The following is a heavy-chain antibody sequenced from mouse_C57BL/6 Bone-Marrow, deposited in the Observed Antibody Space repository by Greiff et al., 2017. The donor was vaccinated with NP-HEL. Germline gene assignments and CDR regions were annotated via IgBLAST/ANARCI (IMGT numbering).Heavy chain of an antibody. Sequence: QVQLQQPGAELVKPGASVKLSCKASGYTFTSYWMHWVKQRPGQGLEWIGMIHPNSGSTNYNEKFKSKATLTVEKSSSTAYMQLSSLTSEDSAVYYCARSLLLRLNYFDYWGQGTTLTVSS. V-gene: IGHV1-64*01. J-gene: IGHJ2*01. CDR3: ARSLLLRLNYFDY. CDR2: IHPNSGST. D-gene: IGHD2-12*01. CDR1: GYTFTSYW.